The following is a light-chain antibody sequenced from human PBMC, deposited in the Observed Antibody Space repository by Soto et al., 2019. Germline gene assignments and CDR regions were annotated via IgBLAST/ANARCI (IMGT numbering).Light chain of an antibody. V-gene: IGLV1-40*01. CDR2: GNN. CDR3: QSYDSSRSAVV. CDR1: ISNIGAGYD. Sequence: QSVLTQPPSVSGAPGQRVTISCIGSISNIGAGYDVHWYQQLPGTAPKLLISGNNNRPSGVPDRFSGSKSGTSASLAIAGLLAEDEADYYCQSYDSSRSAVVFGGGTKLTVL. J-gene: IGLJ3*02.